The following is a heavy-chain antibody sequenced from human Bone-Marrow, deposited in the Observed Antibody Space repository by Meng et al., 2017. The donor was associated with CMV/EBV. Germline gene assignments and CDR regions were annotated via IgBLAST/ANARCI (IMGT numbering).Heavy chain of an antibody. Sequence: ASVKVSCKASGYTFTSYGISWVRQAPGQGLEWMGWISAYNGNTNYAQKLQGRVTMTTDTSTSTAYMELRSLRSDDTAVYYCAREDSSSWYGGLTWFDPCGQGTLVTVSS. D-gene: IGHD6-13*01. CDR2: ISAYNGNT. CDR1: GYTFTSYG. CDR3: AREDSSSWYGGLTWFDP. J-gene: IGHJ5*02. V-gene: IGHV1-18*01.